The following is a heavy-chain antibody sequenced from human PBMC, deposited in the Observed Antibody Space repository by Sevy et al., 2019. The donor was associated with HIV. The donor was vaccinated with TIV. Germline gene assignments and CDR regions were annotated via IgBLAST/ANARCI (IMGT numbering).Heavy chain of an antibody. CDR1: GYTFSRHG. CDR3: ARDILTGYYWPAPLDF. D-gene: IGHD3-9*01. CDR2: ISPYNGHT. Sequence: ASVKVSCKASGYTFSRHGFSWVRQAPGQGLEWVGWISPYNGHTNDAQKFHARVTMTTDTSTTTAYMELRSLRSDDTAVYYCARDILTGYYWPAPLDFWGQGTLVTVSS. V-gene: IGHV1-18*01. J-gene: IGHJ4*02.